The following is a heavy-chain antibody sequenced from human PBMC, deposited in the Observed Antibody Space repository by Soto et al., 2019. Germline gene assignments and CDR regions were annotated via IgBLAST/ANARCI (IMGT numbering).Heavy chain of an antibody. J-gene: IGHJ6*02. CDR3: ARGEWFLRGYGMDV. D-gene: IGHD3-3*01. CDR2: IYYGGST. Sequence: QVQLQESGPGLVKPSETLSLTCTVSGGSISTDYWSWIRQPPGKRLEYIGFIYYGGSTNYNPSLESRVTTSPDTSKTQFSLTLSSVTAADTAVYYCARGEWFLRGYGMDVWGRGTTVTVS. CDR1: GGSISTDY. V-gene: IGHV4-59*01.